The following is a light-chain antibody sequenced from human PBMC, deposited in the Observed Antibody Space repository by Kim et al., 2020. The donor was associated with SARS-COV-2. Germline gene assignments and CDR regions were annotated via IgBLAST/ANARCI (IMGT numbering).Light chain of an antibody. J-gene: IGKJ2*01. Sequence: SPGDRATLSCRASQSVSSYLAWYQQKPGQAPRLLIYDTSNRATGIPARFSGSGSGTDFTLTISRLEPEDFAVYYCQQRANWPPLYTFGQGTKLEI. CDR2: DTS. V-gene: IGKV3-11*01. CDR3: QQRANWPPLYT. CDR1: QSVSSY.